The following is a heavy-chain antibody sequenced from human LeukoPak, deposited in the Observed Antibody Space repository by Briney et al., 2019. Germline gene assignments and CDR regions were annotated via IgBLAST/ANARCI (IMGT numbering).Heavy chain of an antibody. J-gene: IGHJ4*02. CDR2: ISSSSSTI. CDR3: ARPPYDILTGYYYFDY. CDR1: GFTFSSYS. V-gene: IGHV3-48*04. Sequence: GGSLRLSCAASGFTFSSYSMNWVRQAPGKGLEWVSYISSSSSTIYYADSVKGRFTISRDNAKNSLYLQMNSLRAEDTAVYYCARPPYDILTGYYYFDYWGQGTLVTVSS. D-gene: IGHD3-9*01.